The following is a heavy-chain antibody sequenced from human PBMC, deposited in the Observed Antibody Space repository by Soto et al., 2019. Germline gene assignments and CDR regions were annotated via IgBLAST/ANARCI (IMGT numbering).Heavy chain of an antibody. CDR2: IYHSGST. V-gene: IGHV4-38-2*01. CDR1: GYSISNGYQ. J-gene: IGHJ4*02. D-gene: IGHD3-3*01. CDR3: ASRGGSGDFDY. Sequence: PSETLSLTCAVSGYSISNGYQWGWIRQPPGKGLEWIGNIYHSGSTYYNPSLKSRATISVDTSKNQFSLRLTSVTAADTAVYYCASRGGSGDFDYCGQGTLVTVSS.